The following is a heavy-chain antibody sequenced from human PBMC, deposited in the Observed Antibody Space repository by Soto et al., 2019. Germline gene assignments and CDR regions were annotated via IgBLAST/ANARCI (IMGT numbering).Heavy chain of an antibody. CDR3: AKDIGYGSGSYGDY. D-gene: IGHD3-10*01. CDR1: GFTFSSYG. CDR2: ISYDGSNK. J-gene: IGHJ4*02. V-gene: IGHV3-30*18. Sequence: QVQLVESGGGVVQPGRSLRLSCAASGFTFSSYGMHWVRQAPGKGLEWVAVISYDGSNKYYADSVKGRFTISRDNSKNTLYLQMNSLRAEDTAVYYCAKDIGYGSGSYGDYWGQGTLVTVSS.